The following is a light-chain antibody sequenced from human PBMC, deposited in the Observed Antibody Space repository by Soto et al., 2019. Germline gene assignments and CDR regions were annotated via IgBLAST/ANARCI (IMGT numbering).Light chain of an antibody. Sequence: DIQMTQSPSTLSASVGDRVTITCRASQSISSWLAWYQQKPGKAPKLLIYKASSLESGVPSRFSGSGSGTEFTLTISSLQPDDFATYYCQQYNSYPRVFGQGTKLEIK. CDR2: KAS. V-gene: IGKV1-5*03. CDR1: QSISSW. J-gene: IGKJ2*01. CDR3: QQYNSYPRV.